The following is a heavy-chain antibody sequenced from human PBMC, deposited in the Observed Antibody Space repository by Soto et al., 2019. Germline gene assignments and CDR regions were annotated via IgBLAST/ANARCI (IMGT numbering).Heavy chain of an antibody. D-gene: IGHD2-15*01. CDR2: VIPIFGTA. CDR1: GGTFSSYA. Sequence: SVKVSCKASGGTFSSYAISWVRPAPGQGLEWMGGVIPIFGTANYAQKFPGRVTITADKSTSTAHMELSSLRSEDTAVYYCARDGRYCSGGSCNHYYGMDVWGQGTTVTVSS. V-gene: IGHV1-69*06. J-gene: IGHJ6*02. CDR3: ARDGRYCSGGSCNHYYGMDV.